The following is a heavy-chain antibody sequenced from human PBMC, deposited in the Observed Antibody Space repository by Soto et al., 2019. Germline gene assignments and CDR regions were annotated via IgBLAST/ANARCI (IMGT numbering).Heavy chain of an antibody. CDR1: GFTFSSYA. J-gene: IGHJ5*02. V-gene: IGHV3-23*01. CDR2: ISGSGGST. CDR3: AKLHSGSYLNWFDP. D-gene: IGHD3-10*01. Sequence: GGSLRLSCGASGFTFSSYAMSWVRQAPGKGLEWVSAISGSGGSTYYADSVKGRFTISRDNSKNTLYLQMNSLRAEDTAVYYCAKLHSGSYLNWFDPWGQGTLVTVSS.